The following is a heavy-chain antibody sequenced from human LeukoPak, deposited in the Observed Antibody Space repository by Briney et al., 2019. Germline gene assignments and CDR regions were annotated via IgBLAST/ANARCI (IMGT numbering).Heavy chain of an antibody. CDR1: GFIFNNYA. CDR2: ISWNSGSI. D-gene: IGHD6-19*01. J-gene: IGHJ4*02. CDR3: AKDNRRHYTSGPNPDSLH. Sequence: PGRSLRLSRAGSGFIFNNYAMHWVRQPPGKGLEWVSGISWNSGSIDYADSVKGRFTISRDNAKNSLYLQMNSLGVEDTAFYYCAKDNRRHYTSGPNPDSLHWGQGALVTVSS. V-gene: IGHV3-9*01.